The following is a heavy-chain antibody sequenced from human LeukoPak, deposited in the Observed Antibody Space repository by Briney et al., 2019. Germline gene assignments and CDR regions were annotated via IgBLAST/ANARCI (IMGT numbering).Heavy chain of an antibody. CDR2: VYYSGST. CDR3: AKSYSSTWYGDFDY. CDR1: GGSLSSYY. J-gene: IGHJ4*02. V-gene: IGHV4-59*08. Sequence: PSETLSLTCTVSGGSLSSYYWSWIRQSPGKGLEWIGYVYYSGSTNYNPSLKSRVTISVDTSKNQFSLSLTSVTAADTAVYYCAKSYSSTWYGDFDYWGQGTLVTVSS. D-gene: IGHD6-13*01.